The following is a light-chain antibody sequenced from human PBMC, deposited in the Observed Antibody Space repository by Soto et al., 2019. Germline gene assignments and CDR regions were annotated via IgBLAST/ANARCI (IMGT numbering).Light chain of an antibody. Sequence: QSALTQPRSVSGSPGQSVTISCTGTSSDVGGYNYVSWYQQHPGKAPKLMIYDVSKRPSGVPDRISGAKSGNTASLTVSGLPAEDEAYYYRCSYAGSSTHVVGTGTKLTV. V-gene: IGLV2-11*01. J-gene: IGLJ1*01. CDR3: CSYAGSSTHV. CDR1: SSDVGGYNY. CDR2: DVS.